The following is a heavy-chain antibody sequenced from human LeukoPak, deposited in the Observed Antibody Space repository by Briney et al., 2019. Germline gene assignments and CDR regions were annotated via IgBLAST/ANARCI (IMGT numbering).Heavy chain of an antibody. CDR3: AKNGGDTYGTGHFDY. Sequence: GGSLRLSCAASGFTFNTYAMTWVRQAPGKGLEWVSAIGGSGAGTYYADSVKGRFTISRDNSKNTLYLQMNSLRAEDTAVYYCAKNGGDTYGTGHFDYGGQGTLVTVSS. V-gene: IGHV3-23*01. CDR1: GFTFNTYA. CDR2: IGGSGAGT. J-gene: IGHJ4*02. D-gene: IGHD3-10*01.